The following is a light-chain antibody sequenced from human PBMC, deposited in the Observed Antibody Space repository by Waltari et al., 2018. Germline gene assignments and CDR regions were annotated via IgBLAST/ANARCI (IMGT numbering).Light chain of an antibody. CDR3: SSYTTSGSPMNV. CDR1: SSDVGGYDY. J-gene: IGLJ1*01. V-gene: IGLV2-14*01. CDR2: EVR. Sequence: QSALTQPASVSGSPGQSIPISCTGTSSDVGGYDYVSWYQPHPGKAPKLMIYEVRNRPSGVSNRFSGSKSGNTASLTISGLQAEDEADYYCSSYTTSGSPMNVFGTGTKVTVL.